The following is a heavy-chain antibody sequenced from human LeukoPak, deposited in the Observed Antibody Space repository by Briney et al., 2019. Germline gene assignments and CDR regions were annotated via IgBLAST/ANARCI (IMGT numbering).Heavy chain of an antibody. Sequence: PGGSLRLSCAASGFTFSSYAMSWVRQAPGKGLEWVSAISGSGGSTYYADSVKGRFTISRDNSKNTLNMQMNSLRAEDTAVYYCAKSSVRVVVTANFDYWGQGTLVTVSS. D-gene: IGHD2-21*02. CDR2: ISGSGGST. V-gene: IGHV3-23*01. CDR1: GFTFSSYA. J-gene: IGHJ4*02. CDR3: AKSSVRVVVTANFDY.